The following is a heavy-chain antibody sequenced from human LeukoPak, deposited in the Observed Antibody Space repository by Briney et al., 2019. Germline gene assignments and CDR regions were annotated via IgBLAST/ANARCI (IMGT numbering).Heavy chain of an antibody. J-gene: IGHJ5*02. CDR2: IYYSGST. CDR1: GGSISSGDYY. D-gene: IGHD3-9*01. CDR3: ARVGRYFDWPFDP. Sequence: SQTLSLTCTVSGGSISSGDYYWIWSRQPPGKGLECIGCIYYSGSTYYNPSLKSRVTISVDTSKNQFSLKLSSVTAADTAVYYCARVGRYFDWPFDPWGQGTLVTVSS. V-gene: IGHV4-30-4*08.